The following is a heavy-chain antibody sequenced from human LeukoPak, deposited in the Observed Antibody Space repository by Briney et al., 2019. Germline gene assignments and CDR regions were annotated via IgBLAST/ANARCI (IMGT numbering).Heavy chain of an antibody. D-gene: IGHD4-17*01. CDR2: IKQDGSEK. J-gene: IGHJ4*02. Sequence: LGGSLRLSCAASGFTFSSYWMSWVRQAPGKGLEWVANIKQDGSEKYYVDSVKGRFTISRDNAKNSLYLQMNSLRAEDTAVYYCARGSYGDYVRFDYWGQGTLVTVSS. CDR3: ARGSYGDYVRFDY. V-gene: IGHV3-7*01. CDR1: GFTFSSYW.